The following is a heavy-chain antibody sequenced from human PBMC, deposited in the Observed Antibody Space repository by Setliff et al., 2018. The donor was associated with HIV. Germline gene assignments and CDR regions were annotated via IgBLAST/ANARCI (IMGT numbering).Heavy chain of an antibody. Sequence: SETLSLTCAVSGDSISSGRFYWTWIRQPAGKGLEWIGHIHTSGSTDFNPSLKSRVTISADTSKNQFSLKLSSLTAADTAVYYCARGECVNHFFDNWGRGTLVTVSS. CDR2: IHTSGST. J-gene: IGHJ4*02. CDR1: GDSISSGRFY. V-gene: IGHV4-61*09. CDR3: ARGECVNHFFDN.